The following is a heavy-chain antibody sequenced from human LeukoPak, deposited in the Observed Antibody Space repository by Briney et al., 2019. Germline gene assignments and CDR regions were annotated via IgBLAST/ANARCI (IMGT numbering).Heavy chain of an antibody. V-gene: IGHV6-1*01. Sequence: SQTLSLTCAISGDSVSSNSGAWNWIRQSPSRGLEWLGRTYYRSKWYNDYAVSVKSRITINPDTSKNQFSLKLSSVTAADTAVYYCARGRGADFDWFLPTQFDPWGQGTLVTVSS. CDR2: TYYRSKWYN. J-gene: IGHJ5*02. CDR3: ARGRGADFDWFLPTQFDP. D-gene: IGHD3-9*01. CDR1: GDSVSSNSGA.